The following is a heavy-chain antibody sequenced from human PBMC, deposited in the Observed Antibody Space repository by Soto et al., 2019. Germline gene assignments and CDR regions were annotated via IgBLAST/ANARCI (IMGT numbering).Heavy chain of an antibody. CDR2: IYYSGST. V-gene: IGHV4-31*03. CDR3: ARGTYYYYGMDV. J-gene: IGHJ6*02. CDR1: GGSISSGGYY. Sequence: QVQLQESGPGLVKPSQTLSLTCTVSGGSISSGGYYWSWIRQHPGKGLEWIGYIYYSGSTYYNPSLKCRVTIAVDTSKNQFSLKLSSVTAAETAVYYCARGTYYYYGMDVWGQGTTVTVS.